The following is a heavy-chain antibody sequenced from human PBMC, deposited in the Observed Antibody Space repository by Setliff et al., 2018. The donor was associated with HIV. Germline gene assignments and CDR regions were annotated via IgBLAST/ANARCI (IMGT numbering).Heavy chain of an antibody. D-gene: IGHD3-10*01. V-gene: IGHV4-31*03. CDR3: AGRFFYGSGSKSDFDY. CDR2: IYNRGYT. CDR1: GGSIMSDGYY. J-gene: IGHJ4*02. Sequence: LSLTCTVSGGSIMSDGYYWNWIRQRPGKGLEWIGYIYNRGYTYYNPSLKSRVTTSIDTSQNQFSLRLSSVTVADTAVYYCAGRFFYGSGSKSDFDYWGQGTQVTVSS.